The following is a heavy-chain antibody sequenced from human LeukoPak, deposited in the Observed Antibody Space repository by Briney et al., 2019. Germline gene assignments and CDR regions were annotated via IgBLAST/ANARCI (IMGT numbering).Heavy chain of an antibody. J-gene: IGHJ4*02. CDR2: IYTSGST. Sequence: PSQTLSLTCTVSGGSISSGSYYWSWIRQPAGKGLEWIGRIYTSGSTNYNPSLKSRVTISVDTSKNQFSLKLTSVTAADTAVYYCARAPYSSGVFDYWGQGTLVTVSS. CDR1: GGSISSGSYY. CDR3: ARAPYSSGVFDY. V-gene: IGHV4-61*02. D-gene: IGHD4-11*01.